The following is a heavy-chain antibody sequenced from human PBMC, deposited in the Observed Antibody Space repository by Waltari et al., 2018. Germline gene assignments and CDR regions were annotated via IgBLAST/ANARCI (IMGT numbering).Heavy chain of an antibody. Sequence: QVQLQQWGAGLLKPSETLSLTCAVYGGSFSGYYWSWIRQPPGKGLEWIGEINHSGSTNYNPSLKSRVTISVDTSKNQFSLKLSSVTAADTAVYYCARGEPDYGDVYYYYYYMDVWGKGTTVTVSS. V-gene: IGHV4-34*01. CDR3: ARGEPDYGDVYYYYYYMDV. J-gene: IGHJ6*03. D-gene: IGHD4-17*01. CDR2: INHSGST. CDR1: GGSFSGYY.